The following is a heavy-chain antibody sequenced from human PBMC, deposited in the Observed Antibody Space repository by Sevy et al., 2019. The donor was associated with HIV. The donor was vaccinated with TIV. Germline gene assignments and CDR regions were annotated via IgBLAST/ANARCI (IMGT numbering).Heavy chain of an antibody. CDR3: AMTEYSDRWDY. D-gene: IGHD6-6*01. CDR1: GGSISSDY. Sequence: SETLSLTCTVSGGSISSDYWSWIRQPAGKGLEWIGRIDTSGSTNYNPYLKSRVTMSVETSKNQSSLKLSSVTAADTAVYYCAMTEYSDRWDYWGQGTLVTVSS. CDR2: IDTSGST. J-gene: IGHJ4*02. V-gene: IGHV4-4*07.